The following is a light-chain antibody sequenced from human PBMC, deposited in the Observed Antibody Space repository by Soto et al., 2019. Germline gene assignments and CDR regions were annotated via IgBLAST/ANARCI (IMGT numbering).Light chain of an antibody. CDR3: QQSYSSPPT. V-gene: IGKV1-39*01. CDR1: QSISNH. Sequence: IEMTQSPSSLSASVEERVISTCRASQSISNHLNWYQQKPGKAPKLLIFAASSLQSGVPSRFSGSRSGPDFTLTISSLQPEDFATYYCQQSYSSPPTFGQGTKVDIK. CDR2: AAS. J-gene: IGKJ1*01.